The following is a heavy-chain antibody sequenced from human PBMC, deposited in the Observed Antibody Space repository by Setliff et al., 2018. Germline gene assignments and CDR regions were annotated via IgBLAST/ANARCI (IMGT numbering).Heavy chain of an antibody. D-gene: IGHD1-26*01. Sequence: SETLSLTCAVSGYSISSGYYWGWIRQPPGRGLEWIGSIYHSGSTYYNPSLKSRVTISVDTSKNQFSLKLSSVTAADTAVYYCARVPGGRFDYWGQGTLITVSS. CDR2: IYHSGST. CDR1: GYSISSGYY. J-gene: IGHJ4*02. V-gene: IGHV4-38-2*01. CDR3: ARVPGGRFDY.